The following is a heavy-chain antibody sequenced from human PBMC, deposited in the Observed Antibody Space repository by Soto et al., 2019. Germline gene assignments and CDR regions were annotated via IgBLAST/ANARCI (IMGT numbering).Heavy chain of an antibody. J-gene: IGHJ2*01. V-gene: IGHV1-8*01. Sequence: ASVKVSCKASGYTFTSYDINWVRQATGQGLEWMGWMNPNSGNTGYAQKFQGRVTMTRNTSISTAYMELSSLRSEDTAVYYCARSWGAARVNWYFDLWGRGTLVTVSS. CDR3: ARSWGAARVNWYFDL. CDR2: MNPNSGNT. D-gene: IGHD6-6*01. CDR1: GYTFTSYD.